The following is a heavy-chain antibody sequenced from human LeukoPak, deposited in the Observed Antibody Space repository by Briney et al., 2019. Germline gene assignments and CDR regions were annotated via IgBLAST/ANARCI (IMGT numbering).Heavy chain of an antibody. Sequence: ASVKVSCKASGYTFTGYYMHWVRQAPGQGLEWMGWINPNSGGTNYAQKFQGWVTMTRDTSISTAYMELSRLRSDDTAVYHCARGTYYYYYDSSGYYDYWGQGTLVTVSS. CDR1: GYTFTGYY. CDR2: INPNSGGT. D-gene: IGHD3-22*01. V-gene: IGHV1-2*04. J-gene: IGHJ4*02. CDR3: ARGTYYYYYDSSGYYDY.